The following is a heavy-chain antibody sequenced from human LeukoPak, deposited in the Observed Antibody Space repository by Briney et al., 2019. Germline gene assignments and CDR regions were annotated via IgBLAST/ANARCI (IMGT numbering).Heavy chain of an antibody. V-gene: IGHV4-4*02. CDR3: ARDTGSIAAAGSAFDI. J-gene: IGHJ3*02. CDR1: GGSISSSNW. Sequence: PSETLSLTRAVSGGSISSSNWWSWVRQPPGKGLEWIGEIYHSGSTNYNPSLKSRVTISVDKSKNQFSLKLSSVTAADTAVYYCARDTGSIAAAGSAFDIWGQGTMVTVSS. CDR2: IYHSGST. D-gene: IGHD6-13*01.